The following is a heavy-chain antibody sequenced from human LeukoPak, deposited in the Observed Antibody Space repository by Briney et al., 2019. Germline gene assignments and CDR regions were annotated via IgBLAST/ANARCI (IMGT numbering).Heavy chain of an antibody. CDR3: ARVGWLGERWYFDY. V-gene: IGHV4-4*07. J-gene: IGHJ4*02. D-gene: IGHD4-23*01. CDR1: GGSINSYY. CDR2: IYTSGST. Sequence: SETLSLTCTVSGGSINSYYWSWVRQPAGKGLEWIGRIYTSGSTSYNPSLKSRVTMSVDTSKKQFSLKLSSMTAADTAVYYCARVGWLGERWYFDYWGQGTLVTVSS.